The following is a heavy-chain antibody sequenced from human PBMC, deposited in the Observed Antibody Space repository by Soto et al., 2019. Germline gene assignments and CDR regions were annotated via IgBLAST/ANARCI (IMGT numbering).Heavy chain of an antibody. CDR2: ISSRSSTI. J-gene: IGHJ4*02. CDR1: GFPFSSYN. V-gene: IGHV3-48*01. CDR3: ARDEAYGYSFDY. Sequence: EVRLVESGGGLVQPGGSLRLSCAASGFPFSSYNMNWVRQAPGKGLEWVSYISSRSSTIYYADSVKGRFTISRDNAKNSLYLQMSSLRAEDTAVYYCARDEAYGYSFDYWGQGTLVTVSS. D-gene: IGHD5-18*01.